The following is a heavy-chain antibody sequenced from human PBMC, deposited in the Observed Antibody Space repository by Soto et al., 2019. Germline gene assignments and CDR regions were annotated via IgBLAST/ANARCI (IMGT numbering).Heavy chain of an antibody. D-gene: IGHD6-19*01. Sequence: GGSLILACAASGFTFINYAMIWVRQSPGKGLEGVSVIRGSDGSTYYADSVKGRFTISRDNSKSTLSLQMNSLRAEDTAVYYCAKGYSSGWGPWGQGTLVTVSS. J-gene: IGHJ4*02. V-gene: IGHV3-23*01. CDR2: IRGSDGST. CDR3: AKGYSSGWGP. CDR1: GFTFINYA.